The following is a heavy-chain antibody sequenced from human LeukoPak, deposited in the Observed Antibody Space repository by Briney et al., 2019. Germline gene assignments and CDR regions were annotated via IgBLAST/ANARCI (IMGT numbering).Heavy chain of an antibody. J-gene: IGHJ4*02. CDR2: MNPNSGNT. D-gene: IGHD3-22*01. CDR1: GYTFTSYD. Sequence: ASVKVSCKASGYTFTSYDINWVRQATGQGLEWMGWMNPNSGNTGYAQKFQGRVTMTRDTSISTVYMELSRLRSDDTAVYYCARDQGYYYDSSGYYFYYWGQGTLVTVSS. CDR3: ARDQGYYYDSSGYYFYY. V-gene: IGHV1-8*01.